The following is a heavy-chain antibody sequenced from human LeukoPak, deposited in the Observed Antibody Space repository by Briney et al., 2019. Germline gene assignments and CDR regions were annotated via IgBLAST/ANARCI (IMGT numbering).Heavy chain of an antibody. V-gene: IGHV5-51*01. J-gene: IGHJ5*02. Sequence: GESLKISCKGSGYSFTSYWIGWVRQIPGKGLEWMGIIYPGDSDTSYSPSFQGQVTISADKSISTAYLQWSSLKASDTAMYYCARRVGNILVVPAAPTNWFDPWGQGTLVTVSS. CDR1: GYSFTSYW. CDR2: IYPGDSDT. CDR3: ARRVGNILVVPAAPTNWFDP. D-gene: IGHD2-2*01.